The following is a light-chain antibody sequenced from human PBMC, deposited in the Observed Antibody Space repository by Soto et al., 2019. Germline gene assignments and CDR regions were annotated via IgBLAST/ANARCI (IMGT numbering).Light chain of an antibody. CDR2: AAS. Sequence: DTQMTQSPSSVSASVGDRVTITCRASQGISSWLAGYQQKPGKAPKLLIYAASSFQSGGPSRFRVSGSVTDFTPAITSLQPEDVATDYCQPANSFTTSFGQGTRLLIK. CDR1: QGISSW. V-gene: IGKV1D-12*01. CDR3: QPANSFTTS. J-gene: IGKJ5*01.